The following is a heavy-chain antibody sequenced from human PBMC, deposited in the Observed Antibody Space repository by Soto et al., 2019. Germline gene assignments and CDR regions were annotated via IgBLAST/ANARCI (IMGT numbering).Heavy chain of an antibody. J-gene: IGHJ5*02. Sequence: QLQLQESGPGLVKPSETLSLICSVSGVSISGSSYYGGWIRQPPGKGLEWIGSIYYSGQTYYNPSLKSRVTISVDRSKNQFSLNLTSVTATDTAFYYCARHGSSWGQGTLVTVSS. CDR1: GVSISGSSYY. CDR2: IYYSGQT. V-gene: IGHV4-39*01. CDR3: ARHGSS.